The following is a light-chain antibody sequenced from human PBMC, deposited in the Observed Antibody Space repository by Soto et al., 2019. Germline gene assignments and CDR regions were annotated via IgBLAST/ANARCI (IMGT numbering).Light chain of an antibody. J-gene: IGLJ1*01. V-gene: IGLV2-23*03. CDR2: EGS. CDR3: CSYAGSSNV. CDR1: SSDVGSYKF. Sequence: QSALAQPASVSESPGQSITISCTGTSSDVGSYKFVSWYQQHPGKAPKLIVYEGSKRPSGVSNRFSGSKSGNTASLTISGLQADDEADYYCCSYAGSSNVFGTGTKVTVL.